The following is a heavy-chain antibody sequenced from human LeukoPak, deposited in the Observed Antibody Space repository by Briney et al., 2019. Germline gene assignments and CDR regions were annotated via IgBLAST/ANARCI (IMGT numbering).Heavy chain of an antibody. D-gene: IGHD1-14*01. CDR2: ISGSSSLI. CDR1: GFFSNYG. Sequence: GGSLRLSCAASGFFSNYGMNWVRQAPGNGLEWISYISGSSSLIHQADSVKGRFTISRDNAKNLVSLQMSSLRDEDTAVYYCARGSEHLDNWFDPWGQGTLVTVSS. V-gene: IGHV3-48*02. CDR3: ARGSEHLDNWFDP. J-gene: IGHJ5*02.